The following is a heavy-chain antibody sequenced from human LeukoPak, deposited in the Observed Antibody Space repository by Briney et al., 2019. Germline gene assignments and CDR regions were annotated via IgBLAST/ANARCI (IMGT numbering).Heavy chain of an antibody. CDR1: GGSISSSSYY. D-gene: IGHD6-13*01. V-gene: IGHV4-39*01. CDR3: ARGGYSSSWWVTNWFDP. CDR2: IYYSGST. J-gene: IGHJ5*02. Sequence: PSETLSLTCTVSGGSISSSSYYWGWIRQPPGKGLEWIGSIYYSGSTYYNPSLESRVTISVDTSKNQFSLKLSSVTAADTAVYYCARGGYSSSWWVTNWFDPWGQGTLVTVSS.